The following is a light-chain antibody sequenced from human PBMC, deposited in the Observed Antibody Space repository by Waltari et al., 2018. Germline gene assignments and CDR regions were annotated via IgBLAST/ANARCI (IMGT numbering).Light chain of an antibody. CDR2: EVS. V-gene: IGLV2-14*01. CDR3: SSHTSAGTV. Sequence: QSALTQPASVSGSPGQSITISCSGTSSDVGGFNYXSWYQQHPVKVPKLMIYEVSNRPSGVSNRFSGSSAGNTASLTISGLQAEDEADYYCSSHTSAGTVFGGGTKLTVL. J-gene: IGLJ3*02. CDR1: SSDVGGFNY.